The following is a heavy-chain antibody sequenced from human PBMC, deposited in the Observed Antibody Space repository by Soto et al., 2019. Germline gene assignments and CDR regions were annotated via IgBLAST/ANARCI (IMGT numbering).Heavy chain of an antibody. Sequence: QITLKESGPTLVKPTQTLTLTCTFSGFSFSTRGVGVGWIRQPPGKALEWLALIYWDDDKRYSPSLKSRLTSTKDTSTDQVVLTMTHMDPVDTATYYCAHRAGADTFDIWGQGTMATVSS. D-gene: IGHD3-10*01. CDR1: GFSFSTRGVG. CDR3: AHRAGADTFDI. J-gene: IGHJ3*02. CDR2: IYWDDDK. V-gene: IGHV2-5*02.